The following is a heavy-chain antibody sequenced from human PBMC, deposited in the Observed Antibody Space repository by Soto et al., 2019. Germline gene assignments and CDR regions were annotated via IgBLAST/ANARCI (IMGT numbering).Heavy chain of an antibody. CDR1: GYTFTSYY. D-gene: IGHD3-22*01. CDR3: ARDRIRNDSSGYSPENWFDP. CDR2: INPSGGST. Sequence: GASVKVSCKASGYTFTSYYMHWVRQAPGQGLEWMGIINPSGGSTSYAQKFQGRVTMTRDTSTSTVYMELSSLRSEDTAVHYCARDRIRNDSSGYSPENWFDPWGQGTLVTVSS. J-gene: IGHJ5*02. V-gene: IGHV1-46*01.